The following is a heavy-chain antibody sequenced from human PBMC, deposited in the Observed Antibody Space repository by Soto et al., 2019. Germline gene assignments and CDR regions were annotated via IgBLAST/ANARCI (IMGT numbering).Heavy chain of an antibody. D-gene: IGHD3-10*01. J-gene: IGHJ4*01. Sequence: TSETLSLTCTVSGGSISSYYWSWSRQPPGKGLEWIGYIYYSGSTNYNPSLKSRVTISVDTSKNQFSLKLSSVTAADTAVYYCSGYGSGSYYRYWGHGTLVTVSS. CDR2: IYYSGST. CDR1: GGSISSYY. CDR3: SGYGSGSYYRY. V-gene: IGHV4-59*08.